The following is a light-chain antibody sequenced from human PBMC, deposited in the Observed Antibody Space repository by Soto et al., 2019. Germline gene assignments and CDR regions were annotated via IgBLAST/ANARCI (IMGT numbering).Light chain of an antibody. Sequence: QSVLTQPASVSGSPGQSINISCTGTSSDVGGYKYVSWYQQHPGKAPKVMIYEVSNRPSGVSNRFSGSKSGNTASLTISGLQAEDEADYYCSSYTSSSTVVFGGGTKLTVL. CDR3: SSYTSSSTVV. CDR2: EVS. V-gene: IGLV2-14*01. J-gene: IGLJ2*01. CDR1: SSDVGGYKY.